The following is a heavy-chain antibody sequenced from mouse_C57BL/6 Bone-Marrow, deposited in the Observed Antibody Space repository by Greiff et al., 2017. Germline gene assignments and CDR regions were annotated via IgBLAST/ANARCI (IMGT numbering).Heavy chain of an antibody. Sequence: QVQLQQPGAELVMPGASVKLSCKASGYTFTSYWMHWVKQRPGQGLEWIGEIDPSDSYTNYNQKFKGKSTLTVDKSSSTAYMQRSSLTSEDSAVYYCARSSGGSSFFDYWGHGTTLTVSS. CDR3: ARSSGGSSFFDY. CDR2: IDPSDSYT. V-gene: IGHV1-69*01. CDR1: GYTFTSYW. D-gene: IGHD1-1*01. J-gene: IGHJ2*01.